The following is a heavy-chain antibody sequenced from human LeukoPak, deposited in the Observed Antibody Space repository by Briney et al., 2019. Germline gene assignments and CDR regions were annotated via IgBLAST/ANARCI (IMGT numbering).Heavy chain of an antibody. CDR2: ISSSSTVI. D-gene: IGHD7-27*01. CDR1: GGSISSSSYY. Sequence: LSLTCTVSGGSISSSSYYWGWIRQPPGKGLEWVSYISSSSTVIYYADSVKGRFTISRDNAKNSLYLQMNSLRAEDTAVYYCARDAGDWGGAFDIWGQGTMVTASS. V-gene: IGHV3-11*04. J-gene: IGHJ3*02. CDR3: ARDAGDWGGAFDI.